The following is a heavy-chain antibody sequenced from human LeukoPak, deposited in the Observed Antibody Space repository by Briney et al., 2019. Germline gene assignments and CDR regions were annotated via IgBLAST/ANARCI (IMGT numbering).Heavy chain of an antibody. CDR3: AGGGGGKGLDVFKI. Sequence: SQTLSLTCAVSGGSISSGGYSWSWIRQPPGKGLEWIGYIYHSGSTYYNPSLKSRVTISVDRSKNQFSLKLSSVTAADTAVYYGAGGGGGKGLDVFKIGGKGKRVTFS. J-gene: IGHJ3*02. D-gene: IGHD3-16*01. CDR2: IYHSGST. CDR1: GGSISSGGYS. V-gene: IGHV4-30-2*01.